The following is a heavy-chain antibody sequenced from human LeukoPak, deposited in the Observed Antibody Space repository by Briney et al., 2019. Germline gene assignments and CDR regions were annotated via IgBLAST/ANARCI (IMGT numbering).Heavy chain of an antibody. CDR3: ARGPSGSYTFDY. Sequence: GASVKVSCKASGYTFTSYGISWVRQAPGQGLEWMGIINPSGGSTSYAQKFQGRVTMTRDMSTSTVYMELSSLRSEDTAVYYCARGPSGSYTFDYWGQGTLVTVSS. J-gene: IGHJ4*02. CDR2: INPSGGST. CDR1: GYTFTSYG. D-gene: IGHD1-26*01. V-gene: IGHV1-46*01.